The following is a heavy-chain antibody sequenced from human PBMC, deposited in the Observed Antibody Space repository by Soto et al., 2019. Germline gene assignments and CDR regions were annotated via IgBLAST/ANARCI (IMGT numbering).Heavy chain of an antibody. D-gene: IGHD3-10*01. V-gene: IGHV3-23*01. CDR3: AKATGGTYPGSRVFDF. CDR1: GFPFSNYA. J-gene: IGHJ4*02. CDR2: IDNSGRET. Sequence: EVQLLESGGCLVQPGGSLRLSCVASGFPFSNYAMTWVRQAPGEGLEWVSVIDNSGRETLHADSVKGRFTISRDNSKNTVYLQMSSLRAEDTAMYYCAKATGGTYPGSRVFDFWGQGTRVTVSS.